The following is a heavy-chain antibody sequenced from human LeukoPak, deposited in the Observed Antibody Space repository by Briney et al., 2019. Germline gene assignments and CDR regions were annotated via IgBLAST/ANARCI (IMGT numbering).Heavy chain of an antibody. J-gene: IGHJ4*02. CDR2: ISAYNGNT. CDR3: AAQTAAPGEFDY. Sequence: ASVKVSCKASGYTFTSYGISWVRQAPGQGLEWMGWISAYNGNTNYAQKLQGRVTMTTDTSTSTAYMELRSLRSDDTAVYYCAAQTAAPGEFDYWGQGTLVTVSS. CDR1: GYTFTSYG. V-gene: IGHV1-18*01. D-gene: IGHD6-13*01.